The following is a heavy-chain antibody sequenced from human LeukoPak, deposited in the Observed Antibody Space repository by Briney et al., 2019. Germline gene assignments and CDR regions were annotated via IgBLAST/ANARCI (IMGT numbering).Heavy chain of an antibody. CDR1: GFAFSSYA. D-gene: IGHD3-22*01. V-gene: IGHV3-23*01. Sequence: GGSLRLSCTASGFAFSSYAMSWVRQAPGVGLEWVSAIDGGGGRTWHADSVRGRFTISRDNSKNTLFMQMNSLRAEDTAVYYCAKGGYYYDSSGFVYWGQGTLVTVSS. CDR2: IDGGGGRT. CDR3: AKGGYYYDSSGFVY. J-gene: IGHJ4*02.